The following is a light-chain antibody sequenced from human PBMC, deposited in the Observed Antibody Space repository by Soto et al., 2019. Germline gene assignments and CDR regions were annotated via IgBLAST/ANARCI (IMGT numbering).Light chain of an antibody. CDR2: GAS. V-gene: IGKV3-20*01. Sequence: EIVLTQSPGTLSLSPGERATLSCRASQNINSRYLAWYPQKPGQAPRLLIYGASSRATGIPDRFSGSGSGTDFTLTISRLEPEDFEVYYCQQFGSSPGFTFGPGTKVDIK. CDR3: QQFGSSPGFT. J-gene: IGKJ3*01. CDR1: QNINSRY.